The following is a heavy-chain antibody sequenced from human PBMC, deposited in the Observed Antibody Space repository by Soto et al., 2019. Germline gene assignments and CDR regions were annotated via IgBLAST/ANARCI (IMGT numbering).Heavy chain of an antibody. Sequence: GESLKISCKGSGYSFTSYWIGWVRQMPGKGLEWMGIIYPGDSDTRYSPSFQGKVTISADKSISTAYLQWSSLKASDTAMNYCARLNTPKRARYCSGGSCGGWFDPWGQGTLVTVSS. D-gene: IGHD2-15*01. V-gene: IGHV5-51*01. CDR3: ARLNTPKRARYCSGGSCGGWFDP. CDR1: GYSFTSYW. CDR2: IYPGDSDT. J-gene: IGHJ5*02.